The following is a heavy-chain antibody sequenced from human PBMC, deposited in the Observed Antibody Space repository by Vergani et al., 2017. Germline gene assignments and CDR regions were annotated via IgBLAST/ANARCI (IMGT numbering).Heavy chain of an antibody. CDR2: ISARYPST. D-gene: IGHD2-2*02. CDR1: GFTFSACP. J-gene: IGHJ6*03. V-gene: IGHV3-23*01. Sequence: EVQLLQSGGGVIQPGGPVRLSCVASGFTFSACPMTWVCQAPGKGLGWVSAISARYPSTSYADSVKGRFTISRDNSKNMLYLQMNSLRAEDTAVYYCARVGVVVPAAISPPYYYYMDVGSEATTVTVSS. CDR3: ARVGVVVPAAISPPYYYYMDV.